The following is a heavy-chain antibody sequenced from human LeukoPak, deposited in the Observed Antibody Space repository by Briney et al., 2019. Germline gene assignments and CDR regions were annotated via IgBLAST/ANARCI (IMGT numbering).Heavy chain of an antibody. J-gene: IGHJ4*02. CDR2: ITTTGGDT. V-gene: IGHV3-23*01. D-gene: IGHD2-21*01. Sequence: PGGSLRLSCAASGFTFSSYGMNWVRQAPGKGLEWVSVITTTGGDTRYADSVRGRFTISIDNSKNTVYLQMNSLRAEDAAVYFCARSKMWPPSFDYWGQGTPVTVSS. CDR3: ARSKMWPPSFDY. CDR1: GFTFSSYG.